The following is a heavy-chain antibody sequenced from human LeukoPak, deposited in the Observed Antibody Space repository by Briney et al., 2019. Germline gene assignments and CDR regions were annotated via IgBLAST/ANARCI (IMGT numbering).Heavy chain of an antibody. CDR3: ARGGAPGYSYGYPGDY. CDR2: IGTAGDT. CDR1: GFTFSSYD. J-gene: IGHJ4*02. V-gene: IGHV3-13*01. Sequence: PGGSLRLSCAASGFTFSSYDMHWVRQATGKGLEWVSAIGTAGDTYYPGSVKGRFTISRENAKNSLYLQMNSLRAGDTAVYYCARGGAPGYSYGYPGDYWGQGTLVTVS. D-gene: IGHD5-18*01.